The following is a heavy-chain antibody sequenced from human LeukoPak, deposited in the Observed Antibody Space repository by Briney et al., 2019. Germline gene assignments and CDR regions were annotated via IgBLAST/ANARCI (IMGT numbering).Heavy chain of an antibody. CDR1: GGSISSYY. D-gene: IGHD3-10*01. CDR3: ARDYYGSGSYDY. J-gene: IGHJ4*02. V-gene: IGHV4-59*01. Sequence: SETLSLTCTVSGGSISSYYWSWIRQPPGKGLEWIGYIYYSGSTNYNSSLKSRVTISVDTSKNQFSLKLSSVTAADTAVYYCARDYYGSGSYDYWGQGTLVTVSS. CDR2: IYYSGST.